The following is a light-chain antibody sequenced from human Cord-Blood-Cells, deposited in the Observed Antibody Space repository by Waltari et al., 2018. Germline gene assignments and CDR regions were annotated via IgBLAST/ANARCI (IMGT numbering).Light chain of an antibody. V-gene: IGLV1-47*01. CDR3: AAWDDSLSGRV. CDR2: RNN. J-gene: IGLJ3*02. Sequence: QSVLTQPPSASGTPGQRVTISCSGSSSNIGSNYVYWYQQLPGTAPKLLIYRNNQRPSGAPARFSGSKSDTSASLAISGLRSEDEADYYCAAWDDSLSGRVFGGGTKLTVL. CDR1: SSNIGSNY.